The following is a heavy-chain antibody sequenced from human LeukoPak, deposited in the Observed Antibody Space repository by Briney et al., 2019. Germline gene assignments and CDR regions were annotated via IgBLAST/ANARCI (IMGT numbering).Heavy chain of an antibody. V-gene: IGHV4-59*01. Sequence: SETLSLTCTVSGGSISSYYWTWIRQPPGKGLDWIGYIHYSGSTNYNLSLKGRVTISVDTSKIKFSLKLPSVTAADTAVYYCARGGLAGGFDIWGQGTMVTVSS. CDR2: IHYSGST. CDR1: GGSISSYY. D-gene: IGHD6-19*01. J-gene: IGHJ3*02. CDR3: ARGGLAGGFDI.